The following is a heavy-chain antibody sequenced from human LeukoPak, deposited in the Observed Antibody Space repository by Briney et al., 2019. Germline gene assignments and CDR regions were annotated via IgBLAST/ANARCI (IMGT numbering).Heavy chain of an antibody. CDR2: ISSSGDTL. Sequence: GGSLRLSCAASGFTFSDFQMSWIRQAPGKGLECISYISSSGDTLYYADSVKGRFTISRDNAKNSLYLQMNSLRAEDTAVYYCAKDVLRFWDAFDIWGQGTMVTVSS. CDR1: GFTFSDFQ. V-gene: IGHV3-11*01. D-gene: IGHD3-3*01. CDR3: AKDVLRFWDAFDI. J-gene: IGHJ3*02.